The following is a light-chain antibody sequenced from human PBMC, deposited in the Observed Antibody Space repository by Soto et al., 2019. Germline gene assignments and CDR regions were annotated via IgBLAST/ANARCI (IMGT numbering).Light chain of an antibody. J-gene: IGLJ1*01. CDR2: EVS. CDR1: SSDVGAYNY. CDR3: TSYAGTYSFFYV. V-gene: IGLV2-8*01. Sequence: QSLLTQPPSASGSPGQSVTIFCTGTSSDVGAYNYVSWYQQLPGKAPKLIIYEVSKRPSGVPDRFSGSKSGNTASLTVSGLQAEDEADYYCTSYAGTYSFFYVFGTGTKDTVL.